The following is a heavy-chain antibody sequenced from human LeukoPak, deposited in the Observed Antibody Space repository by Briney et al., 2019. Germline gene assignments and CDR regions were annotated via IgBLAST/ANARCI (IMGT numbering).Heavy chain of an antibody. D-gene: IGHD3-16*01. J-gene: IGHJ5*02. CDR2: IKQDGSEK. Sequence: GGSLRLSCSSSGFIFSNYLMTGVRQAPGKGLEWVANIKQDGSEKYYVDSVKGRFTISRDNAKKSLYLQMNSLRAEDTAVYFCARDMIILQSWGQGTLVTVSS. CDR1: GFIFSNYL. CDR3: ARDMIILQS. V-gene: IGHV3-7*04.